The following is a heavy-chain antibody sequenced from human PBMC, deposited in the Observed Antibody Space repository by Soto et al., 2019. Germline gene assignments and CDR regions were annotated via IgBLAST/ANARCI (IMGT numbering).Heavy chain of an antibody. Sequence: QVQLVESGGGVVQPGRSLRLSCAASGFTFSSYGMHWVRQAPGKGLEWVAVIWYDGSNKYYADSVKGRFTISRDNSKNTLYLQMNSLRAEDTAVYYCARDLRQQLVEGLGYWGQGTLVTVSS. CDR2: IWYDGSNK. J-gene: IGHJ4*02. V-gene: IGHV3-33*01. D-gene: IGHD6-13*01. CDR3: ARDLRQQLVEGLGY. CDR1: GFTFSSYG.